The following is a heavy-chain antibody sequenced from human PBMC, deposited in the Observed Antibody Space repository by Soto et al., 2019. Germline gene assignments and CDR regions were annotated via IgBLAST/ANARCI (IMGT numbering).Heavy chain of an antibody. Sequence: QVQLVQSGAEVKKPGSSVKVSCKASGGTFSSYAISWVRQAPGQGLEWMGGIIPIFGTANYAQKFQGRVTITADESTSQAYMELSSLRSEDTAVYYCASAYSWNYGTVSYYFDYWGQGTLVTVSS. J-gene: IGHJ4*02. CDR3: ASAYSWNYGTVSYYFDY. V-gene: IGHV1-69*12. CDR1: GGTFSSYA. D-gene: IGHD1-7*01. CDR2: IIPIFGTA.